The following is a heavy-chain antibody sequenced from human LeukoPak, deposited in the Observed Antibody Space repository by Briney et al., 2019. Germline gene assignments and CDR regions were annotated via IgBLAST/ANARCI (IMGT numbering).Heavy chain of an antibody. V-gene: IGHV4-4*07. D-gene: IGHD4-23*01. J-gene: IGHJ4*02. Sequence: SETLSLTCTVSSGSITSYYWSWIRQPAGKGLEWIGRIHTSGSTNYNPSLKSRVTMSVDTSKNQFSLKLSSVTAADSAVYYCARDKLVNSPGDFDYWGQGTLVTVSS. CDR2: IHTSGST. CDR3: ARDKLVNSPGDFDY. CDR1: SGSITSYY.